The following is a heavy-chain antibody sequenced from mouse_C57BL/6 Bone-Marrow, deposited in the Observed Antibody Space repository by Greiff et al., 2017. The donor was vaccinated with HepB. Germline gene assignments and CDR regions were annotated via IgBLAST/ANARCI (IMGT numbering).Heavy chain of an antibody. CDR3: ARVRVLATDY. J-gene: IGHJ2*01. D-gene: IGHD1-1*01. V-gene: IGHV5-4*03. CDR2: ISDGGSYT. Sequence: EVKLMESGGGLVKPGGSLKLSCAASGFTFSSYAMSWVRQTPEKRLEWVATISDGGSYTYYPDNVKGRFTISRDNAKNNLYLQMSHLKSEDTAMYYCARVRVLATDYWGQGTTLTVSS. CDR1: GFTFSSYA.